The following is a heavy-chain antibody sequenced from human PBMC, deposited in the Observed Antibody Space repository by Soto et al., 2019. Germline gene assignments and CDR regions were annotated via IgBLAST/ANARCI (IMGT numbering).Heavy chain of an antibody. Sequence: PGGSLRLSCAASGFTFSNAWMSWVRQAPGKGLEWVGRIKSKTDGGTTDYAAPVKGRFTISRDDSKNTLYLQMNSLKTEDTAVYYCAKDRDRHFDWLALLGYWGQGTLVTVSS. V-gene: IGHV3-15*01. CDR2: IKSKTDGGTT. CDR1: GFTFSNAW. CDR3: AKDRDRHFDWLALLGY. J-gene: IGHJ4*02. D-gene: IGHD3-9*01.